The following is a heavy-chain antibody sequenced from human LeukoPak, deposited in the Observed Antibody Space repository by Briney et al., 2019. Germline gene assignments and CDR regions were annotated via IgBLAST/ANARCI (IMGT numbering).Heavy chain of an antibody. D-gene: IGHD6-13*01. CDR1: GFTFSDYY. Sequence: GGSLRLSCAASGFTFSDYYMSWIRQAPGKGLEWVSYISSSGSTIYYADSVKGRFTISRDNAKNSLYLQMNSLRAEDTAVYYCARDEYSSSWYPGPYYYYYMDVWGKGTTVTISS. CDR2: ISSSGSTI. J-gene: IGHJ6*03. CDR3: ARDEYSSSWYPGPYYYYYMDV. V-gene: IGHV3-11*04.